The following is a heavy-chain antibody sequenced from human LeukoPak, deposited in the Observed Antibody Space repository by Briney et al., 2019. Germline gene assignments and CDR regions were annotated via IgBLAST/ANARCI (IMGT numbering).Heavy chain of an antibody. Sequence: TPSETLSLTCTVSGGSISSSRYYWGWIRQPPGKGLEWIGSISYSGSTYYNPSLKSRVTISVDTSKNQFSLKLSSVTAADTAVYYCARHEGDPGFNDDRYEFWGQGTLVTVSS. CDR3: ARHEGDPGFNDDRYEF. CDR2: ISYSGST. CDR1: GGSISSSRYY. D-gene: IGHD3-9*01. V-gene: IGHV4-39*01. J-gene: IGHJ4*02.